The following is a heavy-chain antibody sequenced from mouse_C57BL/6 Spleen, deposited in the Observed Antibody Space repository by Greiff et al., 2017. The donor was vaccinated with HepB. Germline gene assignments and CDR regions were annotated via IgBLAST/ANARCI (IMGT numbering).Heavy chain of an antibody. CDR1: GFTFSSYA. J-gene: IGHJ2*01. V-gene: IGHV5-9-1*02. CDR2: ISSGGDYI. Sequence: EVQRVESGEGLVKPGGSLKLSCAASGFTFSSYAMSWVRQTPEKRLEWVAYISSGGDYIYYADTVKGRFTISRDNARNTLYLQMSSLKSEDTAMYYCTRDYYGSSPIYFDYWGQGTTLTVSS. CDR3: TRDYYGSSPIYFDY. D-gene: IGHD1-1*01.